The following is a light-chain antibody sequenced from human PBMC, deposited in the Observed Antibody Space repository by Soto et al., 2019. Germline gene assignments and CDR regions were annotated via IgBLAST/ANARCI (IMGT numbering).Light chain of an antibody. CDR1: QRVSSN. Sequence: EIVLTQSPATLSVSTGERATLSCRASQRVSSNLAWYQQKPGQAPRLLIYGAFTRATGIPARFIGSGSGKEFTLTISSLQSEVFAVYYCQQYNNWPYTFGQGTKLEIK. CDR2: GAF. CDR3: QQYNNWPYT. J-gene: IGKJ2*01. V-gene: IGKV3-15*01.